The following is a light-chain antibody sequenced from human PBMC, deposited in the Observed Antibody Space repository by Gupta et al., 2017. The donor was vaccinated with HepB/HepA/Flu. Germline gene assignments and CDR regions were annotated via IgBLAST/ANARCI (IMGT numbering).Light chain of an antibody. V-gene: IGKV3-11*01. CDR1: QSVSSY. Sequence: EIVLTQSPATLSLSPGERATLSCRASQSVSSYLAWYQQKPGQAPRLLIYDASNRATDIPARFSGSGSGKDCTLTISSLEPEECAVYYCQQRSNGHPFMCSFGQGTKLEIK. CDR3: QQRSNGHPFMCS. J-gene: IGKJ2*04. CDR2: DAS.